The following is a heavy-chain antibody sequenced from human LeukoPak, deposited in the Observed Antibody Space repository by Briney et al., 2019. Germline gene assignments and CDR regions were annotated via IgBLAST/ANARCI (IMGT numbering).Heavy chain of an antibody. V-gene: IGHV3-30*18. D-gene: IGHD5-12*01. CDR1: GFTFSSYA. CDR3: AKDRWMKWLRLGPFDY. J-gene: IGHJ4*02. Sequence: GGSLRLSCAASGFTFSSYAMSWVRQAPGKGLEWVAVISYDGSNKYYADAVKRRITISRDNAKNTLYLQMNSLRAEDTAVYYCAKDRWMKWLRLGPFDYWGQGTLVTVSS. CDR2: ISYDGSNK.